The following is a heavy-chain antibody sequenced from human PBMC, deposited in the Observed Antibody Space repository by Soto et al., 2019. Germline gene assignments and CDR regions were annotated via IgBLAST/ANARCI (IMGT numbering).Heavy chain of an antibody. D-gene: IGHD2-2*02. CDR1: GGSISSYY. J-gene: IGHJ5*02. CDR3: AREWGYCSSTSCYTSWFDP. CDR2: IYYSGST. Sequence: SETLSLTCTVSGGSISSYYWSWIRQPPGKGLEWIGYIYYSGSTNYNPSLKSRVTISVDTSKNQFSLKLSSVTAADTAVYYRAREWGYCSSTSCYTSWFDPWGQGTLVTVSS. V-gene: IGHV4-59*01.